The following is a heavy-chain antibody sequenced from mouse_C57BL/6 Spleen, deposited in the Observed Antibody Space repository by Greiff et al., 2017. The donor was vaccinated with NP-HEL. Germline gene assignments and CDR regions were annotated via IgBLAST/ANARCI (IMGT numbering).Heavy chain of an antibody. CDR3: ARKANWDDAMDY. CDR1: GYTFTDYN. J-gene: IGHJ4*01. D-gene: IGHD4-1*01. CDR2: INPNNGGT. V-gene: IGHV1-22*01. Sequence: EVQLQESGPELVKPGASVKMSCKASGYTFTDYNMHWVKQSHGKSLEWIGYINPNNGGTSYNQKFKGKATLTVNKSSSTAYMELRSLTSEDSAVYYCARKANWDDAMDYWGQGTSVTVSS.